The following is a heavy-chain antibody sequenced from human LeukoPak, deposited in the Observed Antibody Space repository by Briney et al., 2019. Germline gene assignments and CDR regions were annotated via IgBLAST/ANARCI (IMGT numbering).Heavy chain of an antibody. CDR1: GFTFSDHY. D-gene: IGHD3-9*01. CDR3: ARVAPHRYFDWSDY. CDR2: TRNKANSYTT. J-gene: IGHJ4*02. V-gene: IGHV3-72*01. Sequence: GGSPRLSCAASGFTFSDHYMDWVRQAPGKGLEWVGRTRNKANSYTTEYAASVKGRFTISRDDSKNSLYLQMNSLKTEDTAVYYCARVAPHRYFDWSDYWGQGTLVTVSS.